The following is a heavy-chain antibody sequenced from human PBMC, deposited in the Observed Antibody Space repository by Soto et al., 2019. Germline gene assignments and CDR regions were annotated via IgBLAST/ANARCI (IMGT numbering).Heavy chain of an antibody. CDR1: GGSISSYY. CDR2: IYYSGST. V-gene: IGHV4-59*01. D-gene: IGHD3-10*01. J-gene: IGHJ5*02. Sequence: SETLSLTCTVSGGSISSYYWSWIRQPPGKGLEWIGYIYYSGSTNYNPSLKSRVTISVDTSKNQFSLKLSSVTAADTAVYYCAREDWELQTTNNWFDPWGQGTLVTVSS. CDR3: AREDWELQTTNNWFDP.